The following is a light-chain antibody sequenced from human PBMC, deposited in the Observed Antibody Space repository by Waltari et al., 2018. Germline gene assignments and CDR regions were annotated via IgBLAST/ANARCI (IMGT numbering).Light chain of an antibody. V-gene: IGLV1-51*01. CDR1: SSNIGNND. CDR2: DNN. Sequence: SVLTQPPSVSAAPGQRVTISCSGGSSNIGNNDVSWYQQFPGTAPKLLITDNNKRPFGIPDRFSGSKSGTSATLGITGLQTGDEADYYCATWDSRLSVVVFGGGTKVTVL. CDR3: ATWDSRLSVVV. J-gene: IGLJ3*02.